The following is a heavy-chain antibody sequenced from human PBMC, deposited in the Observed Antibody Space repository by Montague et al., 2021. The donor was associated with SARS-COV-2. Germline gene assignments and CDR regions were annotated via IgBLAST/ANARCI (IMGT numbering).Heavy chain of an antibody. CDR1: GGSISSGGYY. Sequence: TLSLTCTVSGGSISSGGYYWSWIRQRPGKGLVWIGYIYYSASTYYTPSLKSRVTISVDTSKNQFSLKLSSVTAAATAVYYCARVDNLVQGVLPAEDAFDVWGQGTMVTVSS. V-gene: IGHV4-31*03. CDR3: ARVDNLVQGVLPAEDAFDV. D-gene: IGHD3-10*01. J-gene: IGHJ3*01. CDR2: IYYSAST.